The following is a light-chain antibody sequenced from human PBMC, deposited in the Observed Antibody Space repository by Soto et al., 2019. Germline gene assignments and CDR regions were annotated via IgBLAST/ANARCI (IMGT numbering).Light chain of an antibody. J-gene: IGKJ2*01. CDR3: QQYGSSTYT. Sequence: EIVLTQSPGTVSLSPGERATLSCRASQSVSRSYLAWYQLKPGQAPRLLIYGASSRATGIPDRFSGSGSGTDFTLTISRLESEDFAVYYCQQYGSSTYTFGQGTKLEIK. CDR2: GAS. V-gene: IGKV3-20*01. CDR1: QSVSRSY.